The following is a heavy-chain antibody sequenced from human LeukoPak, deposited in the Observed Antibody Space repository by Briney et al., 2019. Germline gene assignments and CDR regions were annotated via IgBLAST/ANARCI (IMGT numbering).Heavy chain of an antibody. Sequence: GGSLGLSCAASGFTFSLYAMTWYGQAPGKGLGWVSYIITTSSTIYYADSVKGRFTISRDNANNLLYLQLHSLRAEDTAVYYCARGGSKSLRGSYRVNDFDYWGQGTLVTVSS. D-gene: IGHD3-16*02. J-gene: IGHJ4*02. CDR2: IITTSSTI. CDR3: ARGGSKSLRGSYRVNDFDY. V-gene: IGHV3-48*01. CDR1: GFTFSLYA.